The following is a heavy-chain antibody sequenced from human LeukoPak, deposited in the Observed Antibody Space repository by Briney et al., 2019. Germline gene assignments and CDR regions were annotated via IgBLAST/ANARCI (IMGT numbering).Heavy chain of an antibody. V-gene: IGHV1-2*02. CDR3: ARGRGGYCSSTSCHRLFDY. Sequence: ASVKVSCKASGYTFTGYYMHWVRQAPGQGLEWMGWINPNSGGTNYAQKSQGRVTMTRDTSISTAYMELSRLRSDDTAVYYCARGRGGYCSSTSCHRLFDYWGQGTLVTVSS. CDR2: INPNSGGT. D-gene: IGHD2-2*02. CDR1: GYTFTGYY. J-gene: IGHJ4*02.